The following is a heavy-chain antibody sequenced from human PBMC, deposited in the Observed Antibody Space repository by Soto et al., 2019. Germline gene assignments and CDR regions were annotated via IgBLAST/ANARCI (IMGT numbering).Heavy chain of an antibody. D-gene: IGHD6-13*01. CDR3: ARYRREAVAGYTLDN. CDR2: VYNSGST. CDR1: GGSISSSY. Sequence: SETLSLTCTVSGGSISSSYWTWIRQPPGKGLEWIGYVYNSGSTNYNPSLKSRVTISEDTSKSQFSLKVNSMTAADTAVYYCARYRREAVAGYTLDNWGQGILVT. J-gene: IGHJ4*02. V-gene: IGHV4-59*01.